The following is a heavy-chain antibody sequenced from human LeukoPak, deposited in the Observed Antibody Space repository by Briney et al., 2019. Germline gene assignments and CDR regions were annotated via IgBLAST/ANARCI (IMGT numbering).Heavy chain of an antibody. J-gene: IGHJ6*03. D-gene: IGHD3-10*01. CDR3: ARNYGSGSYSYYYYYMDV. CDR1: GGTFSSYA. CDR2: IIPIFGTA. V-gene: IGHV1-69*05. Sequence: ASVKVSCKASGGTFSSYAISWVRQAPGQGLEWMGGIIPIFGTANYAQKFQGRVTMTRDMSTSTVYMELSSLRSEDTAVYYCARNYGSGSYSYYYYYMDVWGKGTTVTVSS.